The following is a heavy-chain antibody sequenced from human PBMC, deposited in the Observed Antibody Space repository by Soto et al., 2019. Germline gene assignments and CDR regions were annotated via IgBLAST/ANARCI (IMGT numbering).Heavy chain of an antibody. CDR1: GGSISSGGYS. CDR3: ARGPINYFYGMDV. V-gene: IGHV4-30-2*01. J-gene: IGHJ6*02. CDR2: IAHSGNT. Sequence: QLQLQESGSGLVKPSQTLSLTCAVSGGSISSGGYSWSWILQPPGKGLEWIGYIAHSGNTYYNPSLKSRVTISVDRSKNQCSLNLTSVTAADPAVYYCARGPINYFYGMDVWGQGTTVTVSS.